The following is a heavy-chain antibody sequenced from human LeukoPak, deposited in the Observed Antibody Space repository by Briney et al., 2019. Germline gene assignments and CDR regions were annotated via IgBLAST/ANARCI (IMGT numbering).Heavy chain of an antibody. V-gene: IGHV3-23*01. CDR2: ISGSGGST. CDR3: ALRRRSYQGDY. J-gene: IGHJ4*02. Sequence: GRSLRLSCAASGFTFSSYAMSWVRQAPGKGLEWVSAISGSGGSTYYADSVKGRFTISRDNSKNTLYLQMNSLRAEDTAVYYCALRRRSYQGDYWGQGTLVTVSS. D-gene: IGHD1-26*01. CDR1: GFTFSSYA.